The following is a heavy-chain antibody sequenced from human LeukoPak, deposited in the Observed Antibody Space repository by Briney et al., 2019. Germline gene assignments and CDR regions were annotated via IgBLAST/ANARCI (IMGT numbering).Heavy chain of an antibody. D-gene: IGHD3-10*01. V-gene: IGHV4-39*07. Sequence: PSETLSLTCTVSGASLNSGSNYWGWLRQPPGTTLEWIGSIYSSGSTYYNPSLKSRVIIMIDTPKNHFSLTLSSVTAADTAVYYCARSDGYGLVGIWGQGTMVTVSS. CDR1: GASLNSGSNY. CDR3: ARSDGYGLVGI. J-gene: IGHJ3*02. CDR2: IYSSGST.